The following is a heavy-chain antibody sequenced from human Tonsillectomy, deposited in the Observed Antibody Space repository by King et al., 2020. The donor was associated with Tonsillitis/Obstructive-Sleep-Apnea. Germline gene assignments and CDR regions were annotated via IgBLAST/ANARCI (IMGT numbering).Heavy chain of an antibody. CDR3: ARDGGGYNYGLVSYYYYMDV. CDR2: ISSSSNYI. J-gene: IGHJ6*03. Sequence: VQLVESGGGLVKPGGSLRLSCAASGFTFSSHSMNWVRQAPGKGLEWGSSISSSSNYIYYADSVKGRFTISRDNAKNSLYLQMNSLRAEDTAVYYCARDGGGYNYGLVSYYYYMDVWGKGTTVTVSS. CDR1: GFTFSSHS. V-gene: IGHV3-21*01. D-gene: IGHD5-18*01.